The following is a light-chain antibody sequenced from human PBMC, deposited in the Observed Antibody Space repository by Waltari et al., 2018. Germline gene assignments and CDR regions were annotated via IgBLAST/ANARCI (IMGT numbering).Light chain of an antibody. CDR1: SLRSYY. CDR3: NSRDTSGNHVV. Sequence: SSELTQAPAVSVALGRTVRTTCQGDSLRSYYASWYQQKPGQAPVLVIYGKNNRPSGIPDRFSGSTSGNTASLTISGAHAEDEADYYCNSRDTSGNHVVFGGGTKLTVL. CDR2: GKN. J-gene: IGLJ2*01. V-gene: IGLV3-19*01.